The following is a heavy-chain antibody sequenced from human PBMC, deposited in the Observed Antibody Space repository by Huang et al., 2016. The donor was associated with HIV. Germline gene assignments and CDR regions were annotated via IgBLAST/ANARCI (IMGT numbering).Heavy chain of an antibody. CDR1: GFPFSVYS. J-gene: IGHJ5*02. CDR3: ARAYHYDSNAIWGLDL. Sequence: EVQLVQSGGGLVKPGGSLRLSCAASGFPFSVYSMNWVRQAPGRGLEWVSTITSRSDYIYNADSVKGRFTVSRDNAKNSLYLQMNSLKAEDTAVYYCARAYHYDSNAIWGLDLWGQGTLVTVSS. V-gene: IGHV3-21*02. D-gene: IGHD3-22*01. CDR2: ITSRSDYI.